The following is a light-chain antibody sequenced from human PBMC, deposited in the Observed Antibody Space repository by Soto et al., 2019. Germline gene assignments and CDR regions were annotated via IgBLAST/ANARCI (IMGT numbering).Light chain of an antibody. CDR2: DAS. CDR3: QQYDNPMLT. Sequence: DIQMTQSPSSLSASVGDRVTITCQASQDISNYLNWYQQKPGKAPKLLIYDASNLETGVPSRFSGSGSGTDFTFTISSLPPEDIATYYCQQYDNPMLTFGGGTKVEIK. J-gene: IGKJ4*01. V-gene: IGKV1-33*01. CDR1: QDISNY.